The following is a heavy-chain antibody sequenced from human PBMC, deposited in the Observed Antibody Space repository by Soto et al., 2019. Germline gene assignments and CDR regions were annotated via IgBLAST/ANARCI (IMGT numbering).Heavy chain of an antibody. CDR1: GFTFSSYA. CDR3: AKVYSSGSYFPDY. D-gene: IGHD3-22*01. V-gene: IGHV3-23*01. CDR2: ISARGDST. Sequence: GGSLRLSCAASGFTFSSYAMAWVRQTPGKGLEWVSAISARGDSTYSADSVKGRFTISRDNSRNTLYLQMNGLRADDTAVYSCAKVYSSGSYFPDYWGQGTRVTVSS. J-gene: IGHJ4*02.